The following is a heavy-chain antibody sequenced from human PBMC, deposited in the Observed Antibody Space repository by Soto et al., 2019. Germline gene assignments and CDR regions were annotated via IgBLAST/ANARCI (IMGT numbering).Heavy chain of an antibody. J-gene: IGHJ6*02. D-gene: IGHD3-16*01. V-gene: IGHV1-8*01. Sequence: QAQLEQSGAEVKKPGASVRVSCKASEDTFANYDIIWVRQAPGQGLEWMGWVNPNNGNTGYAPKFQGRVTMTRDTSTRTAYLEMSGLRSDDTAVYYCSRSEVGDFMDVWGRGTTVSVSS. CDR2: VNPNNGNT. CDR1: EDTFANYD. CDR3: SRSEVGDFMDV.